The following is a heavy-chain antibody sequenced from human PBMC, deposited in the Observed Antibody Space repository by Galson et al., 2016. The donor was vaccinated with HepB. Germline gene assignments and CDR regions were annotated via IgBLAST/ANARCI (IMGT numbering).Heavy chain of an antibody. D-gene: IGHD3-10*01. CDR2: IKQDGSEK. Sequence: SLRLSCAASGFNFSRYWMAWVRQAPGKGLEWVANIKQDGSEKNYVGSLKGRFTISRDNAKNSLFLQINSLRADDTAIYYCARDTYGSFDPWGQGALVTVSS. CDR1: GFNFSRYW. V-gene: IGHV3-7*03. J-gene: IGHJ5*02. CDR3: ARDTYGSFDP.